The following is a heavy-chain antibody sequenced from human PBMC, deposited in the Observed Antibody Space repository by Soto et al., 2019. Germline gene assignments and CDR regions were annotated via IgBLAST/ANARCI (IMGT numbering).Heavy chain of an antibody. CDR3: ARDDYYDSSGYHGSFDY. J-gene: IGHJ4*02. V-gene: IGHV1-69*13. CDR2: IIPIFGTA. Sequence: AASVKVSCKASGGTFSSYAISWVRQAPGQGLEWMGGIIPIFGTANYAQKFQGRVTITADESTSTAYMELSSLRSEDTAVYYCARDDYYDSSGYHGSFDYWGQGTPVTVSS. CDR1: GGTFSSYA. D-gene: IGHD3-22*01.